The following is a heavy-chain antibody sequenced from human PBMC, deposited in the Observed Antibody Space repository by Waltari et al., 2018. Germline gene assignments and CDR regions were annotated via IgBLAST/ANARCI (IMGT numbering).Heavy chain of an antibody. CDR2: INAGNGNT. D-gene: IGHD2-2*01. V-gene: IGHV1-3*01. Sequence: QVQLVQSGAEVKKPGASVKVSCKASGYTFTSYAMHWVRQAPGQRLEGMGWINAGNGNTKNPQKFQGRVTITRDTSASTAYMELSSLRSEDTAVYYCAREGVYCSSTSCYVYWGQGTLVTVSS. CDR1: GYTFTSYA. J-gene: IGHJ4*02. CDR3: AREGVYCSSTSCYVY.